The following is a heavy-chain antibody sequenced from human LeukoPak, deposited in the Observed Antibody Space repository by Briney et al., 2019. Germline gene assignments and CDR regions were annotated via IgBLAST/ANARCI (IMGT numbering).Heavy chain of an antibody. Sequence: GESLKISCKGSGYSFTSYWIGWVRQMPGKGLEWMGIIYPDDSDTRYSPSFQGQVTISADKSISTAYLQWSSLKASDTAMYYCARSNSGRYCSSTSCYAFDYWGQGTLVTVSS. CDR3: ARSNSGRYCSSTSCYAFDY. J-gene: IGHJ4*02. D-gene: IGHD2-2*01. CDR2: IYPDDSDT. V-gene: IGHV5-51*01. CDR1: GYSFTSYW.